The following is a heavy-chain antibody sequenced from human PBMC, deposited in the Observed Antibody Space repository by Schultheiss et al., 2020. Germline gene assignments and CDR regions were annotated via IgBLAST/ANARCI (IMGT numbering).Heavy chain of an antibody. V-gene: IGHV4-59*12. J-gene: IGHJ6*02. CDR3: ARDRLAARPSSSYYYYGMDV. Sequence: SATLSLTCTVSGGSISGYYWSWIRQPPGKGLEWIGYIYYSGSTYYNPSLKSRVTISVDTSKNQFSLKLSSVTAADTAVYYCARDRLAARPSSSYYYYGMDVWGPGTTVTVSS. CDR1: GGSISGYY. CDR2: IYYSGST. D-gene: IGHD6-6*01.